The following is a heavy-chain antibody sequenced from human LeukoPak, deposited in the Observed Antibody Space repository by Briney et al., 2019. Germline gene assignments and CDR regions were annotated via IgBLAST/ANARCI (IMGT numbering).Heavy chain of an antibody. CDR3: AKNRGAIYYNYYMDV. V-gene: IGHV3-23*01. CDR1: GFTFSTYA. J-gene: IGHJ6*03. CDR2: IGGGGRDT. D-gene: IGHD4/OR15-4a*01. Sequence: GGSLRLSCAASGFTFSTYAMSWVRQAPGKGLEWLSTIGGGGRDTFYADSVKGRFTVSRDNSKNTLYLQMSSLRAEDTAVYFCAKNRGAIYYNYYMDVWGKGTTVTVSS.